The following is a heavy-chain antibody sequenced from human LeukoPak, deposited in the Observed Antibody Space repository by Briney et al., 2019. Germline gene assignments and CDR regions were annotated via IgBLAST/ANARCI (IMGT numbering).Heavy chain of an antibody. V-gene: IGHV3-21*01. J-gene: IGHJ3*02. Sequence: GGSLRLSCAASGFTFSSYAMHWVRQAPGKGLEWVSSISSSSSYIYYADSVKGRFTISRDNAKNSLYLQMNSLRAEDTAVYYCARALGSGSYLDAFDIWGQGTMVTVSS. D-gene: IGHD1-26*01. CDR2: ISSSSSYI. CDR1: GFTFSSYA. CDR3: ARALGSGSYLDAFDI.